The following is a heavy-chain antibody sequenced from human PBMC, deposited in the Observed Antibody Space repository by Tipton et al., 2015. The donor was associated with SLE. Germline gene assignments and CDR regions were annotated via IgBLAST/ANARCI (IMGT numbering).Heavy chain of an antibody. V-gene: IGHV4-59*07. CDR2: IYYSGYT. CDR3: ARVSSGWSAFDY. D-gene: IGHD6-19*01. Sequence: TLSLTCTVSGDSISNYYWSWIRQPPGKGLEWIGYIYYSGYTNYNPSLKSRLTISLDTSKNQFSLKLSSVTAADTAVYYCARVSSGWSAFDYWGQGTLVTVSS. J-gene: IGHJ4*02. CDR1: GDSISNYY.